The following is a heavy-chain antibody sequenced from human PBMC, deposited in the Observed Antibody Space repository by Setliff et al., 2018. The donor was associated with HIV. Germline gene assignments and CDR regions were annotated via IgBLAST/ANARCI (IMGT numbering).Heavy chain of an antibody. CDR3: ARGPPAEDYYYYMDV. Sequence: PSETLSLTCTVSGGSIKSSSYYWGWIRQPPGKGLEWIGEINHSGSTNYNPSLKSRVTISVDTSKRQFSLNLTSVTAADTAVYYCARGPPAEDYYYYMDVWDKGTTVTVSS. CDR2: INHSGST. V-gene: IGHV4-39*07. J-gene: IGHJ6*03. CDR1: GGSIKSSSYY.